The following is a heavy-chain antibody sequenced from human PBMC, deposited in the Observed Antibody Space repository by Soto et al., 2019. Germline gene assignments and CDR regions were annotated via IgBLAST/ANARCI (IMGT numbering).Heavy chain of an antibody. CDR3: ATEGFPPYYGMDV. V-gene: IGHV3-23*01. Sequence: GGSLRLSCAASGFTFSSYAMSWVRQAPGKGLEWVSANSGSGGSTYYADSEKGRFTISRDNSKNTLYLHMNSLRAEDTAVYYCATEGFPPYYGMDVWGQGTTVTVSS. CDR1: GFTFSSYA. CDR2: NSGSGGST. J-gene: IGHJ6*02. D-gene: IGHD3-10*01.